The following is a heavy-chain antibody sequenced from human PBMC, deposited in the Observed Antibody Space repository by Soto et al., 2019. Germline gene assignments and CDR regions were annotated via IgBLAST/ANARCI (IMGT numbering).Heavy chain of an antibody. J-gene: IGHJ4*02. CDR3: AAREQDYYDSSGYHLDY. Sequence: PSETLSLTCTVSGGSVSSGSYYWSWIRQPPGKELEWIGYIYYSGSTNYNPSLKSRVTISVDTSKNQFSLKLSSVTAADTAVYYCAAREQDYYDSSGYHLDYWGQGTLVTVSS. CDR1: GGSVSSGSYY. V-gene: IGHV4-61*01. D-gene: IGHD3-22*01. CDR2: IYYSGST.